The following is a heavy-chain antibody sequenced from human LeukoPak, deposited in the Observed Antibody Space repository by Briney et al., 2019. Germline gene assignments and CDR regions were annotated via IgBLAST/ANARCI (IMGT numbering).Heavy chain of an antibody. CDR1: GFTISSYA. Sequence: GGSLRLSCAASGFTISSYAMHWVRQAPGKGLEWVAVISYDGSNKYYADSVKGRFTISRDNSKNTLYLQMNSLRAEDTAVYYCAKEAVRFLEWLLPYYFDYWGQGTLVTVSS. CDR3: AKEAVRFLEWLLPYYFDY. V-gene: IGHV3-30-3*01. D-gene: IGHD3-3*01. CDR2: ISYDGSNK. J-gene: IGHJ4*02.